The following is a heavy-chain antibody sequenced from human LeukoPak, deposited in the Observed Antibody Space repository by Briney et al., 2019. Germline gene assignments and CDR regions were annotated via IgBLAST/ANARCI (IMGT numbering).Heavy chain of an antibody. D-gene: IGHD3-10*02. V-gene: IGHV3-23*01. CDR2: ISGSGGST. CDR3: ARSSMYGDYYDY. CDR1: GFTFSSYA. J-gene: IGHJ4*02. Sequence: PGGSLRLSCAASGFTFSSYAMSWVRQAPGKGLEWVSAISGSGGSTYYADSVKGRFTISRDNSKNTLYLQMNSLRAEDTAVYYCARSSMYGDYYDYWGQGTLVTVSS.